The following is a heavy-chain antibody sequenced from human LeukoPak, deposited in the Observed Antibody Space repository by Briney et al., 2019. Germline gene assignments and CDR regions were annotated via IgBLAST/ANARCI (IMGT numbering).Heavy chain of an antibody. CDR1: GFTSSNYD. CDR2: IGTAGDT. V-gene: IGHV3-13*01. D-gene: IGHD6-13*01. J-gene: IGHJ4*02. Sequence: GGSLRLSCAASGFTSSNYDMHWVRQAAGRGLELVSVIGTAGDTYYPASVKGRFTISRENAKSSLYLQMNSLSAGDTAVYYCASSPAYSSSWYAIDNWGQGTLVTVSS. CDR3: ASSPAYSSSWYAIDN.